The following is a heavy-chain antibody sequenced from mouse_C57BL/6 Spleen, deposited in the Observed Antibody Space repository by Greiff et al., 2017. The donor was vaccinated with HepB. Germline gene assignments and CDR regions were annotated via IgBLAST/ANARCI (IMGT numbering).Heavy chain of an antibody. V-gene: IGHV5-4*01. CDR1: GFTFSSYA. D-gene: IGHD2-4*01. CDR2: ISDGGSYT. Sequence: EVKLMESGGGLVKPGGSLKLSCAASGFTFSSYAMSWVRQTPEKRLEWVATISDGGSYTYYPDNVKGRFTISRDNAKNNLYLQMSHLKSEDTAMYYWARERGHDYVYYYAMDYWGQGTSVTVSS. J-gene: IGHJ4*01. CDR3: ARERGHDYVYYYAMDY.